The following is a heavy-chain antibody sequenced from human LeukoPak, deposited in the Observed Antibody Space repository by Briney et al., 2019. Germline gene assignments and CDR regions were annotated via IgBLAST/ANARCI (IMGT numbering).Heavy chain of an antibody. CDR2: LSPSGVRT. Sequence: GGSLGLSCAASGFTFTTYAMSWVRQAPGKELEWVSTLSPSGVRTYYTDSVKGRFTISRDNSKNTLYLQMNSLRAEDMAVYYCSKAKPILGAAAYYFYYWGQGTLVNGSS. CDR1: GFTFTTYA. D-gene: IGHD7-27*01. CDR3: SKAKPILGAAAYYFYY. J-gene: IGHJ4*02. V-gene: IGHV3-23*01.